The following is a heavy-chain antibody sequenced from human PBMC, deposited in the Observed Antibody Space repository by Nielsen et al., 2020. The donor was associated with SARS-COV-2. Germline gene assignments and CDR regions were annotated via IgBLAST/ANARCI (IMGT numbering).Heavy chain of an antibody. D-gene: IGHD2-21*02. CDR2: ISSSSSYI. V-gene: IGHV3-21*01. CDR1: GFTFSSYS. Sequence: GESLKISCAASGFTFSSYSMNWVRQAPGKGLEWVSSISSSSSYIYYADSVKGRFTISRDNSKNTLYLQMNSLRAEDTAVYYCARGGDVVVTAIRVVDYWGQGTLVTVSS. CDR3: ARGGDVVVTAIRVVDY. J-gene: IGHJ4*02.